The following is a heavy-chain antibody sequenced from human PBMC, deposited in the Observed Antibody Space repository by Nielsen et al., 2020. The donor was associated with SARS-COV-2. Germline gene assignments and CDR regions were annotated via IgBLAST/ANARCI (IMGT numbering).Heavy chain of an antibody. Sequence: GESLKISCAASGFTFSSYSMNWVRQAPGKGLEWVSSISSSSSYIYYADSVKGRFTISRDNAKNSLYLQMNSLGAEDTAVYYCARDLGRQGDDAFDIWGQGTMVTVSS. CDR3: ARDLGRQGDDAFDI. V-gene: IGHV3-21*01. CDR2: ISSSSSYI. D-gene: IGHD7-27*01. J-gene: IGHJ3*02. CDR1: GFTFSSYS.